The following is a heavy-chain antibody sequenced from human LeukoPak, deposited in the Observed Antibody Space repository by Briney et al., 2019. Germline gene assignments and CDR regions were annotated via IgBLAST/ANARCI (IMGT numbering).Heavy chain of an antibody. Sequence: PGGSLRLSCAASGFTFSSYAMHWVRQAPGKGLEWVAVISYDGSNKYYADSVKGRFTISRDNSKNTLYLQMNSLRAEDTAVYYCTRYEGSGWFGYWGQGTLVTVSS. J-gene: IGHJ4*02. CDR3: TRYEGSGWFGY. D-gene: IGHD6-19*01. V-gene: IGHV3-30*04. CDR1: GFTFSSYA. CDR2: ISYDGSNK.